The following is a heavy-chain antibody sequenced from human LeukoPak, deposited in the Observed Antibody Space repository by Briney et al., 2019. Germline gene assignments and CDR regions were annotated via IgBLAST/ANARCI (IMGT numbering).Heavy chain of an antibody. Sequence: SETVSLTCTVSGGSISSGGYYWSWIRQHPGKGLEWIGYIYYSGSTYYNPSLKSRVTISVDTSKNQFSLKLSSVTAADTAVYYCARGVRHDAFDIWGQGTMVTVSS. D-gene: IGHD6-25*01. CDR2: IYYSGST. CDR3: ARGVRHDAFDI. V-gene: IGHV4-31*03. CDR1: GGSISSGGYY. J-gene: IGHJ3*02.